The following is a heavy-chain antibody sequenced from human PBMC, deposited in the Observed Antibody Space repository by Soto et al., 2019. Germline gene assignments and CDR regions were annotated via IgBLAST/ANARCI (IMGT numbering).Heavy chain of an antibody. CDR2: LNHSGST. Sequence: SETLSLTCAVYSASLSGYSWSWIRQPPGKGLEWIGELNHSGSTNYSPSLKSRVTISVDTSRNQFSLKLSSVTAADTAVYYCARVGYCSTTSCYNFDFWGQGTPVTVSS. D-gene: IGHD2-2*01. J-gene: IGHJ4*02. CDR1: SASLSGYS. V-gene: IGHV4-34*01. CDR3: ARVGYCSTTSCYNFDF.